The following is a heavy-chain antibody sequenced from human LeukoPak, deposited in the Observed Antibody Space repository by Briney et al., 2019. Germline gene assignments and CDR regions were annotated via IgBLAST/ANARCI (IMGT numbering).Heavy chain of an antibody. V-gene: IGHV3-53*01. Sequence: PGGSLRLSCTVSGFTVSSNSMSWVRQAPGKGLEWVSFIYSGTIHYSDSVKGRFTISRDNSKNTLYLQMNSLRAEDTAVYYCARSMQVNGDYVWYYFDYWGQGTLVTVSS. CDR2: IYSGTI. CDR1: GFTVSSNS. CDR3: ARSMQVNGDYVWYYFDY. D-gene: IGHD4-17*01. J-gene: IGHJ4*02.